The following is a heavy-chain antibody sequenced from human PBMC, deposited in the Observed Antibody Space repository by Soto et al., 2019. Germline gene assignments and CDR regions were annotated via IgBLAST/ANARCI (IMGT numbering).Heavy chain of an antibody. CDR3: ARDGGAY. CDR1: GFTFRTYA. D-gene: IGHD3-16*01. J-gene: IGHJ4*02. Sequence: QVQLVESGGGVVQPGTSLRLSCEASGFTFRTYAMHWVRQAPGKGLEWVAVISYDGTNKYYADSLKGRFTISRDNSKNSLYLQMHSLRPEDTALYHCARDGGAYWGQGTLVIVSS. V-gene: IGHV3-30-3*01. CDR2: ISYDGTNK.